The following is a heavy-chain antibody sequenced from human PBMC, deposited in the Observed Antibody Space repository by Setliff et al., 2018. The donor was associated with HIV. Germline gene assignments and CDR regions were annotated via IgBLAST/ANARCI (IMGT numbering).Heavy chain of an antibody. D-gene: IGHD5-12*01. Sequence: GGSLRLSCAASGFTFSHYGMHWVRQAPGKGLEWVAFIRYDGSNENYAGSVKGRFTISRDNSKSTLYLQMNSLRAEDTAVYYCAKDLGSGYPTCFDYWGQGSLVTVSS. CDR2: IRYDGSNE. CDR1: GFTFSHYG. CDR3: AKDLGSGYPTCFDY. J-gene: IGHJ4*02. V-gene: IGHV3-30*02.